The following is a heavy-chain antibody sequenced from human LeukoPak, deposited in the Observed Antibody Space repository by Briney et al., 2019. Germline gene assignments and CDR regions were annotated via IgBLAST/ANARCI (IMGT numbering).Heavy chain of an antibody. CDR3: ARDLHSSSSDYYYYYMDV. CDR1: GGSINSYY. D-gene: IGHD6-6*01. Sequence: PSETLSLTCTVSGGSINSYYWSWIRQPPGKGLEWIGYIYYSGSTNYNPSLKSRVTISVDTSKNQFSLKLSSVTAADTAVYYCARDLHSSSSDYYYYYMDVWGKGTTVTISS. V-gene: IGHV4-59*01. J-gene: IGHJ6*03. CDR2: IYYSGST.